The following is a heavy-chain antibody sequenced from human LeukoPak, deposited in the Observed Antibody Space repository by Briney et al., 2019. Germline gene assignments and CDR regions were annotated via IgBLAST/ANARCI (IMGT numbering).Heavy chain of an antibody. D-gene: IGHD3-16*02. CDR1: GFTFSSYE. J-gene: IGHJ5*02. Sequence: PGGSLRLSCAASGFTFSSYEMNWVRQAPGKGLEWVSYISSSGSNIKYADSVKGRFTISRDNAKNSLYLQMNSLRAEDTAVYYCARGHYVWGSYRPSWFDPWGQGTLVTVSS. CDR3: ARGHYVWGSYRPSWFDP. V-gene: IGHV3-48*03. CDR2: ISSSGSNI.